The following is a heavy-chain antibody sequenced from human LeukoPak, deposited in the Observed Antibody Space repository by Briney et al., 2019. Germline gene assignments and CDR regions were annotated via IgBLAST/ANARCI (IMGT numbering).Heavy chain of an antibody. CDR2: INPSGGST. CDR3: ARDLRTIFGVVTTFPTVDAFDI. CDR1: GYTFTSYY. V-gene: IGHV1-46*01. D-gene: IGHD3-3*01. Sequence: ASVKVSCKASGYTFTSYYMHWVRQAPGQGLEWMGIINPSGGSTSYAQKFQGRVTMTRDMSTSTVYMELSSLRSEDTAVYSCARDLRTIFGVVTTFPTVDAFDIWGQGTMVTVSS. J-gene: IGHJ3*02.